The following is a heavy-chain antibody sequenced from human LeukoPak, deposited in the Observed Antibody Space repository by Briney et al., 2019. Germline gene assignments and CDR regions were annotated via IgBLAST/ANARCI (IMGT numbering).Heavy chain of an antibody. D-gene: IGHD3/OR15-3a*01. CDR1: GESFTGYY. CDR2: INHSGRT. CDR3: ARQTGSGLFILP. V-gene: IGHV4-34*01. J-gene: IGHJ4*02. Sequence: SETLSLTCAVYGESFTGYYWSWIRQPPGKGLEWIGEINHSGRTNYNPSLKSRVTISIDTSKNQFSLRLTSVTAADTAVYYCARQTGSGLFILPGGQGTLVTVSS.